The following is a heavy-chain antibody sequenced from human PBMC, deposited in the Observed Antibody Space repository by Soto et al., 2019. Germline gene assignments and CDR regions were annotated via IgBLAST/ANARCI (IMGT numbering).Heavy chain of an antibody. V-gene: IGHV4-31*03. CDR3: ARESPEELAYYFDF. Sequence: SETLSLTCTVSGGSINSGGYYWTWIRQHPGKGLEWIGYIFYSRTTSYNPSLKSRVTISGDTSKNQFSLTLRAVTAADSAVYYCARESPEELAYYFDFWGQGTPVTVSS. CDR2: IFYSRTT. D-gene: IGHD3-16*01. CDR1: GGSINSGGYY. J-gene: IGHJ4*02.